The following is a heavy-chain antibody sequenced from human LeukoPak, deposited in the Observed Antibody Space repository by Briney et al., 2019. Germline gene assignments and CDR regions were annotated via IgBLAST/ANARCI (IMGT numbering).Heavy chain of an antibody. CDR2: IYYSGTA. V-gene: IGHV4-39*01. CDR1: GTSITNSAYY. CDR3: ARQASDYYYYYMDV. Sequence: ASETLSLTCTVSGTSITNSAYYWGWIRQVPGKGLEWIGSIYYSGTAYYNPSLESRVTISEDTSRSRFSLMLTSVTAADTAVYYCARQASDYYYYYMDVWGQGTTVIVAS. J-gene: IGHJ6*03.